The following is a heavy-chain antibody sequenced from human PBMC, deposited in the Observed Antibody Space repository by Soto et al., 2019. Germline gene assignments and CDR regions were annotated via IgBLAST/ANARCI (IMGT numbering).Heavy chain of an antibody. V-gene: IGHV3-30-3*01. Sequence: PGGSLRLSCAASGFTFSSYAMHWVRQAPGKELEWVAVISYDGSNKYYADSVKGRFTISRDNSKNTLYLQMNSLRAEDTAVYYCARDRARYCSGGSCYSCGYWGQGTLVTVSS. J-gene: IGHJ4*02. CDR3: ARDRARYCSGGSCYSCGY. CDR2: ISYDGSNK. D-gene: IGHD2-15*01. CDR1: GFTFSSYA.